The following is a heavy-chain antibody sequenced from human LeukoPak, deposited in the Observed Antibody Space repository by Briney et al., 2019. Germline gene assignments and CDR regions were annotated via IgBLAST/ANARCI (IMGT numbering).Heavy chain of an antibody. CDR2: IKHNSGGT. D-gene: IGHD5-18*01. CDR1: GYTFTCYY. CDR3: ASAPWIQLWSLDY. Sequence: ASVTVSFTASGYTFTCYYMHWVRQAPGQGLERMGWIKHNSGGTNYAQKFQRRVTMTRDTAISTAYMELSRLRSDDTAVYYCASAPWIQLWSLDYWGQGTLVTVSS. V-gene: IGHV1-2*02. J-gene: IGHJ4*02.